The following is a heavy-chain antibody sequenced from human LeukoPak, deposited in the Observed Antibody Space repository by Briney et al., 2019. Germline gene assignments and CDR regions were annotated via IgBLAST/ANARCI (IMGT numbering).Heavy chain of an antibody. CDR3: ASSGGYGYYYYYMDV. CDR2: IYYSGST. CDR1: GGSISSYY. Sequence: KASETLSLTCTVSGGSISSYYWSWIRQPPGKGLEWIGYIYYSGSTNYNPSLKSRVTISVDTSKNQFSLKLSSVTAADTAVYYCASSGGYGYYYYYMDVWGKGTTVTVSS. V-gene: IGHV4-59*01. D-gene: IGHD3-22*01. J-gene: IGHJ6*03.